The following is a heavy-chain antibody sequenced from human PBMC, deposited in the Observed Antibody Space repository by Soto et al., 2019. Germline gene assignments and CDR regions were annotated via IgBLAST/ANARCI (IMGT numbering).Heavy chain of an antibody. J-gene: IGHJ6*01. CDR3: ARMNSESDSHYYAIDV. CDR2: FFSDVER. Sequence: SGPTLVNPTETLTLTCTISGFSLSNGRMGVSWIRQPPGRALEWLAHFFSDVERSYSTSMQSRLTMSQDTSGTQVVLTMTNMDPQDTGTYFCARMNSESDSHYYAIDVRAPRTPVTGS. CDR1: GFSLSNGRMG. D-gene: IGHD1-7*01. V-gene: IGHV2-26*03.